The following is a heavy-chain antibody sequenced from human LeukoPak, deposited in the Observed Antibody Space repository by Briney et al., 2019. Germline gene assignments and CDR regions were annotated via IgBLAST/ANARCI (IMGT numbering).Heavy chain of an antibody. V-gene: IGHV4-34*01. Sequence: PSETLSLTCAVYGGSFSGYYWSWIRRPPGKGLEWIGEINHSGSTNYNPSLKSRVTISVDTSKNQFSLKLSSVTAADTAVYYCARTPIIVVVTAIGNYFDYWGQGTLVTVSS. J-gene: IGHJ4*02. CDR3: ARTPIIVVVTAIGNYFDY. CDR2: INHSGST. D-gene: IGHD2-21*02. CDR1: GGSFSGYY.